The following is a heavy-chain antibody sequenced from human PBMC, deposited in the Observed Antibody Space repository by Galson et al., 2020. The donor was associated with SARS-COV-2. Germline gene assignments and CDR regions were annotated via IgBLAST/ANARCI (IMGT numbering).Heavy chain of an antibody. J-gene: IGHJ6*02. D-gene: IGHD4-4*01. Sequence: GESLKISCAASGFTFSSYAMHWVRQAPGKGLEWVAVISYDGSNKYYADSVKGRFTISRDNSKNTLYLQMNSLRAEDTAVYYCAADSNYGDYYYCYGMDVWGQGTTVTVSS. CDR3: AADSNYGDYYYCYGMDV. V-gene: IGHV3-30-3*01. CDR2: ISYDGSNK. CDR1: GFTFSSYA.